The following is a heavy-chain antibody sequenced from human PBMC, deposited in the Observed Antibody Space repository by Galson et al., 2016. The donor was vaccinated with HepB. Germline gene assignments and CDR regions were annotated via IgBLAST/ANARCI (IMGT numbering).Heavy chain of an antibody. CDR3: AKEIGAGQNFGLSPNS. J-gene: IGHJ4*02. V-gene: IGHV3-9*01. Sequence: SLRLSCAASGFTFNEYGMHWVRQVPGKGLEWVSSITWNSGRIGYADSVKGRFTISRDSSKNSLYLQMNSLRVEDTAFYYCAKEIGAGQNFGLSPNSWGQGTLVTVSS. D-gene: IGHD4/OR15-4a*01. CDR2: ITWNSGRI. CDR1: GFTFNEYG.